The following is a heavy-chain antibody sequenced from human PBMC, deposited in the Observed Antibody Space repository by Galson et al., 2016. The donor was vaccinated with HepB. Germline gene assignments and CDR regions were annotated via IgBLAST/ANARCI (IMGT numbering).Heavy chain of an antibody. CDR2: INGGNRNT. CDR1: GFPFSTSA. CDR3: ATGWIVPGDLYGMDV. V-gene: IGHV1-3*01. D-gene: IGHD5-12*01. J-gene: IGHJ6*02. Sequence: SVKVSCKASGFPFSTSAMHWVRQAPGQRLEWMGWINGGNRNTVLSQKLRDRVTITGDTSANTAYMELNSLRYEDTAVYYCATGWIVPGDLYGMDVWGQGTTLTVSS.